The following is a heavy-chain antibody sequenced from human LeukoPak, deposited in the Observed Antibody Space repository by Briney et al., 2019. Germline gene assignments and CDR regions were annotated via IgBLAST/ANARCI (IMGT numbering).Heavy chain of an antibody. D-gene: IGHD6-19*01. V-gene: IGHV4-39*01. CDR2: IYYSGST. CDR3: ARQQWLEPFDY. J-gene: IGHJ4*02. CDR1: GGSISSSSYY. Sequence: ASETLSLTCTVSGGSISSSSYYWGWIRQPPGKGLEWIGSIYYSGSTYYNPSLKSRVTISVDTSKNQFSLKLSSVTAADMAVYYCARQQWLEPFDYWGQGTLVTVSS.